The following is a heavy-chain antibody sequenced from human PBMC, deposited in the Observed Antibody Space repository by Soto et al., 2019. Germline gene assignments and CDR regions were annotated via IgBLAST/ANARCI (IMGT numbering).Heavy chain of an antibody. Sequence: PGGSLRLSGAASGFTFSSYGMHWVRQAPGKGLERGAVISYDGSNKYYADSVKGRFTISRDNSKNTLYLQMNSLRAEDTAVYYCAKDTYYYDSSGSPFDYWGQGTLVTVSS. CDR2: ISYDGSNK. J-gene: IGHJ4*02. D-gene: IGHD3-22*01. CDR1: GFTFSSYG. V-gene: IGHV3-30*18. CDR3: AKDTYYYDSSGSPFDY.